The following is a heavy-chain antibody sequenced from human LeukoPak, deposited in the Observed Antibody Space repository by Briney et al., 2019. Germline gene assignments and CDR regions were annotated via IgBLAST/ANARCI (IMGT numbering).Heavy chain of an antibody. Sequence: ASVKVSCKVSGYTLTELSMHWVRQAPGKGLEWMGGFDPEDGETIYAQKFQGRVTMTEDTSTDTAYMELSSLRSEDTAVYYCATGLLFGATIFGVVIDYWGQGTLVTVSS. J-gene: IGHJ4*02. CDR1: GYTLTELS. D-gene: IGHD3-3*01. V-gene: IGHV1-24*01. CDR3: ATGLLFGATIFGVVIDY. CDR2: FDPEDGET.